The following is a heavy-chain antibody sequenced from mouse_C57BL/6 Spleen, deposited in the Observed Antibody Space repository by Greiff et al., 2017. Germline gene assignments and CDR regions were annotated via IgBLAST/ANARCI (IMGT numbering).Heavy chain of an antibody. CDR3: AVYGNFYAY. CDR2: IDPSDSYT. CDR1: GYTFTSYW. V-gene: IGHV1-69*01. J-gene: IGHJ3*01. Sequence: QVQLQQPGAELVMPGASVKLSCKASGYTFTSYWMHWVKQRPRQGLEWIGEIDPSDSYTNYNQTFKGKSTLTVDKSSSTAYMQLSSLTSEDSAVYYCAVYGNFYAYWGQGTLVTVSA. D-gene: IGHD2-1*01.